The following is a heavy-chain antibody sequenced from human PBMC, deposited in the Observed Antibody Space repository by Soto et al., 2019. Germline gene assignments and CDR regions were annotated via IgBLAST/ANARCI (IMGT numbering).Heavy chain of an antibody. CDR1: GYTFTSYG. CDR3: ARGLEVVVVSYGMDV. CDR2: ISAYNGNT. V-gene: IGHV1-18*01. D-gene: IGHD3-22*01. J-gene: IGHJ6*02. Sequence: ASVKVSCKASGYTFTSYGISWVRQAPGQGLEWMGWISAYNGNTNYAQKLQGRVTMTTGTSTSTAYMELRSLRSDDTAVYYCARGLEVVVVSYGMDVWGQGTTVTVSS.